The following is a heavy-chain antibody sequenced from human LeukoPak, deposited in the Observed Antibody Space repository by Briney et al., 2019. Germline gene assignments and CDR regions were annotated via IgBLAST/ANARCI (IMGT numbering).Heavy chain of an antibody. CDR2: IGSGT. CDR3: AKVLAYYFDY. J-gene: IGHJ4*02. V-gene: IGHV3-23*01. CDR1: GFTFSSYA. Sequence: GGSLRLSCGASGFTFSSYAMSWVRQAPGKGLEWVSAIGSGTYYADSVKGRFTISRDNSKNTLYLQMNSLRAEDTAVYYCAKVLAYYFDYWAQGTLVTVSS.